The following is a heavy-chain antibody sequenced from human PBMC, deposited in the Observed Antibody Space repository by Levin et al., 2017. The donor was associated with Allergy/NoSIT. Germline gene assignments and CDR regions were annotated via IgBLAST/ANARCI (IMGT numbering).Heavy chain of an antibody. J-gene: IGHJ4*02. D-gene: IGHD2-2*01. CDR1: GFSLSTGGMC. V-gene: IGHV2-70*20. CDR3: ARIQGFFATSPIDY. Sequence: QTLSLPCTFSGFSLSTGGMCVTWVRQPPGKALEWLALIDWDDDKYYSTSLKTRLTISKDTSKNQVVLTMTNMDPVDTATYYCARIQGFFATSPIDYWGQGTLVTVSS. CDR2: IDWDDDK.